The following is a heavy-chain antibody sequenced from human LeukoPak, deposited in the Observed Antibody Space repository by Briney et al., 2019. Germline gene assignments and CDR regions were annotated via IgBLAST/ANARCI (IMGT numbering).Heavy chain of an antibody. CDR1: GGSLSRNY. CDR3: ARLGFRD. V-gene: IGHV4-59*08. CDR2: IYYNGIT. D-gene: IGHD5-18*01. Sequence: PSETLSLTCTVSGGSLSRNYWTWVRQPPGKGLEWIGYIYYNGITNYSPSLKSRLTMYIDTSKNQFSLKMSSVTAADTAIYYCARLGFRDWGQGTLVTVP. J-gene: IGHJ4*02.